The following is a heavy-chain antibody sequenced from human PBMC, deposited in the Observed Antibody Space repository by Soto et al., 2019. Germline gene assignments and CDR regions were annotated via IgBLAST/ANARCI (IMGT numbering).Heavy chain of an antibody. CDR3: AREHCGGDCYTYYYYGMDV. CDR1: GFTFSSYA. D-gene: IGHD2-21*02. CDR2: IAYDGSNK. V-gene: IGHV3-30-3*01. J-gene: IGHJ6*02. Sequence: ESGGGVDQPGRSLRLSCAASGFTFSSYAMHWVRQAPGKGLEWVAVIAYDGSNKYYADSVKGRFTISRDNSKNTLYLQMNSLRAEDTAVYYCAREHCGGDCYTYYYYGMDVWGQGTTVTVSS.